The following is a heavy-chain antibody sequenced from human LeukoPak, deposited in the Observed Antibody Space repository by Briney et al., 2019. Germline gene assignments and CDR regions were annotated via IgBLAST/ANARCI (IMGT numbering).Heavy chain of an antibody. D-gene: IGHD3-22*01. Sequence: GGSLRLSCAASGFTFSSYAMSWVRQAPGKGLEWVSAISGSGGSTYYADSVKGRFTISRDNSKNTLYLQMNNLRAEDTAVYYCAKDGTFSGYYGDYWGQGTLVTVSS. V-gene: IGHV3-23*01. CDR3: AKDGTFSGYYGDY. CDR2: ISGSGGST. CDR1: GFTFSSYA. J-gene: IGHJ4*02.